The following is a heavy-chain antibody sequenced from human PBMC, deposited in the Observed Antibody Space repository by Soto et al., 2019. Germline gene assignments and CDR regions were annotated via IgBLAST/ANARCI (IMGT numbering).Heavy chain of an antibody. CDR3: ATDTRVVAALQLFAP. J-gene: IGHJ5*02. Sequence: QGLEWMGWISAYNGNTNYAQKLQGRVTMTTDTSTSTAYMELRSLRSDDTAVYYCATDTRVVAALQLFAPRVQGSLV. V-gene: IGHV1-18*01. D-gene: IGHD2-15*01. CDR2: ISAYNGNT.